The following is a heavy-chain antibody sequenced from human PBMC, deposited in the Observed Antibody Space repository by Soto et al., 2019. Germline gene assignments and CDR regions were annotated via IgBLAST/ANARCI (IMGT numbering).Heavy chain of an antibody. D-gene: IGHD2-2*01. CDR3: AREGLVLVPTTVNTDYYYYAIDV. J-gene: IGHJ6*02. V-gene: IGHV1-69*12. CDR1: GDTFSTYT. CDR2: IIPRSATS. Sequence: QVQLVQSGAEVKKPGSSVKVSCKASGDTFSTYTITWMRQAPGQGLEWMGVIIPRSATSNYAQKFQGRVTITAEDSTNTTYIDLSNLRSEDTAAYYCAREGLVLVPTTVNTDYYYYAIDVWGQGTTVTVSS.